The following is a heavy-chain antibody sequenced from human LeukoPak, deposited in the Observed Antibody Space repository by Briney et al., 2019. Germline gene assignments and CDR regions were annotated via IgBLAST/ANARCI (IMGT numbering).Heavy chain of an antibody. J-gene: IGHJ4*02. D-gene: IGHD3-10*01. CDR1: GFTFSSYG. CDR3: AKDRAQTPLKY. V-gene: IGHV3-23*01. CDR2: ISGSGGST. Sequence: QPGGSLRLSCAASGFTFSSYGMSWVRQAPGKGLEWVSAISGSGGSTYYADSVKGRFTISRGNSKTTLYLQMNSLRAEDTAVYYCAKDRAQTPLKYWGQGTLVTVSS.